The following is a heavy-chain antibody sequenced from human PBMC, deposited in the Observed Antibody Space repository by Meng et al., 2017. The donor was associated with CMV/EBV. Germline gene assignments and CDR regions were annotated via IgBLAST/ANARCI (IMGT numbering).Heavy chain of an antibody. Sequence: GESLKISCAASGFTFSSYAMHWVRQAPGKGLEWVAVISYDGSNKYYADSVKGRFTISRDNSKNTLYLQMNSLRAEDTAVYYCARGDSSVYYYYYYSMDVWGQGTTVTVSS. CDR3: ARGDSSVYYYYYYSMDV. J-gene: IGHJ6*02. V-gene: IGHV3-30*04. CDR1: GFTFSSYA. CDR2: ISYDGSNK. D-gene: IGHD6-25*01.